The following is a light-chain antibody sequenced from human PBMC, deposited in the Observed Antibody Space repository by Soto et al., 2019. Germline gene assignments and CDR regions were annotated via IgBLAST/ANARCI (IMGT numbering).Light chain of an antibody. J-gene: IGLJ1*01. V-gene: IGLV2-14*01. Sequence: SVLTQPASVSGSPGQSITISCTGTSSDIGDYNYVSWYQQHPGKAPKLMIYEVTNRPSGVSYRFSGSKSGNTASLTISGLQAEDEADYFCSSYTSTSTLHYVFGTGTKVTVL. CDR3: SSYTSTSTLHYV. CDR2: EVT. CDR1: SSDIGDYNY.